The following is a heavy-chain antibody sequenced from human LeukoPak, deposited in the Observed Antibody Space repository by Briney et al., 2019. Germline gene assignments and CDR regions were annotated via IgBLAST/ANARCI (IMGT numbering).Heavy chain of an antibody. CDR1: GFTVSNKY. J-gene: IGHJ6*02. V-gene: IGHV3-66*01. CDR3: AKEMGATGYYYYYGMDV. D-gene: IGHD1-26*01. CDR2: IYSSGST. Sequence: GGSLRLSCAASGFTVSNKYMGWVRQAPGKGLEWVSVIYSSGSTYYADSVKGRFTISRDNSKNTLYLQMNSLRGEDTAVYYCAKEMGATGYYYYYGMDVWGQGTTVTVSS.